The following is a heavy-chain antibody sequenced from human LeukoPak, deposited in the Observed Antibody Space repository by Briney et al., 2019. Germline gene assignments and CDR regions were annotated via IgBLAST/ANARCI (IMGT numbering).Heavy chain of an antibody. D-gene: IGHD4-23*01. CDR2: IYFTGFT. CDR1: DGSICDSY. CDR3: ARDGNGGNSWGWFDP. J-gene: IGHJ5*02. V-gene: IGHV4-59*01. Sequence: SETLSLTCTVTDGSICDSYWSWIRQSTGKGLELIGYIYFTGFTHYNPSLKSRVTMSVEMSKNQFSLNLNSVTAADTAVYYCARDGNGGNSWGWFDPWGQGTLVTVSA.